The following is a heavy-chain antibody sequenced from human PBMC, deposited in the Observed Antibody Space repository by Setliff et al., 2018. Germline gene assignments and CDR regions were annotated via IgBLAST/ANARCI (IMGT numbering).Heavy chain of an antibody. CDR1: GGSFSGYY. CDR3: ARGYYNFLSGYYTPYYFDY. J-gene: IGHJ4*02. Sequence: PSETLSLTCAVYGGSFSGYYWSWIRKPPGKGLEWIGYIYYSGNTNYNPSLKSRVTISVDTSKNQFSLKLSSVTAADTAVYFCARGYYNFLSGYYTPYYFDYWGQGTLVTVSS. V-gene: IGHV4-59*01. D-gene: IGHD3-3*01. CDR2: IYYSGNT.